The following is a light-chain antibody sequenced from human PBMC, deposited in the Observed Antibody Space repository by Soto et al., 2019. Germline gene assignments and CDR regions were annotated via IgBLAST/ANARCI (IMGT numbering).Light chain of an antibody. CDR3: QQYYSTTPT. V-gene: IGKV4-1*01. J-gene: IGKJ2*01. CDR1: QSVLYSSNNKNY. Sequence: DIVMTQSPDSLAVSLGERATINCKSSQSVLYSSNNKNYLAWYQQKPGQPPKILIYWASTRESGVPDRFSGSGSGTDFTLTISSLPAEDVAVYYCQQYYSTTPTFGQGTKLEIK. CDR2: WAS.